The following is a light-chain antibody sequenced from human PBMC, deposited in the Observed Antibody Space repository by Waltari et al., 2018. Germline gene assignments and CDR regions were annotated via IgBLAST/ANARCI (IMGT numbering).Light chain of an antibody. J-gene: IGKJ4*01. Sequence: ESVLTQSAATLSPSPGERASLSCRASQRLGNFLAWYQQKPGQAPRLLVYDASKRATGVPVRFSGRGSGTDFTLTISNLEPEDFAVYVCQQYSNWPPTFGGGTTVEIK. CDR3: QQYSNWPPT. CDR1: QRLGNF. V-gene: IGKV3-11*01. CDR2: DAS.